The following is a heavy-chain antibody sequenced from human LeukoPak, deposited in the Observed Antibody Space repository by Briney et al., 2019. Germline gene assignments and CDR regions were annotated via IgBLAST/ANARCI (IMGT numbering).Heavy chain of an antibody. D-gene: IGHD4-11*01. J-gene: IGHJ6*03. V-gene: IGHV4-30-4*08. Sequence: SETLSLACTVSGGSISSGNYYWSWIRQPPGKGLEWIGYIYYSRSTYYNPSLKSRVTISVDTSKTQSSLKLTSVTATDTALYYCARVRGDYRVGYYYYYHMDVWGRGTTVTVSS. CDR2: IYYSRST. CDR3: ARVRGDYRVGYYYYYHMDV. CDR1: GGSISSGNYY.